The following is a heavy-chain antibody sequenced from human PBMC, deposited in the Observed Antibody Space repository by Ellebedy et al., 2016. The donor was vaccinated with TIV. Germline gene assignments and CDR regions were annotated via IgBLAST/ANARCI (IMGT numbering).Heavy chain of an antibody. CDR1: GFTFSDYY. Sequence: GESLKISCAASGFTFSDYYMIWIRQAPGKGLEWVSYISSSGSSVYYADSVKSRFNISRDNAKNSLYLQINTLRAEDTAVYYSARDTRFIDHQHNWFDPWGQGTLVTVSS. CDR2: ISSSGSSV. V-gene: IGHV3-11*01. D-gene: IGHD2-2*01. CDR3: ARDTRFIDHQHNWFDP. J-gene: IGHJ5*02.